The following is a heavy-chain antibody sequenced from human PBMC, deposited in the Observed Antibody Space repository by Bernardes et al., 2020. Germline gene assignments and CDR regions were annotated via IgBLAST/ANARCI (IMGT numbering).Heavy chain of an antibody. CDR1: GFKFDSYA. CDR2: VPFDGNNK. J-gene: IGHJ6*03. Sequence: GGSLRLSCAASGFKFDSYAMHWVRQAPGKGLEWVAVVPFDGNNKHHADSVKGRFAISRDNSRNTLYLQMDSLRFEDTATYYCARARLLMDAWGTGTTVTVSS. CDR3: ARARLLMDA. D-gene: IGHD1-26*01. V-gene: IGHV3-30*01.